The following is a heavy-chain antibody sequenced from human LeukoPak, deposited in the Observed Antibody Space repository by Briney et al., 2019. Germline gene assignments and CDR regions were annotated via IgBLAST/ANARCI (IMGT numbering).Heavy chain of an antibody. Sequence: SGGSLRLSCAASGFTFSSYAMSSVRQAPGKGLEWVSVIYSGGSTYYADSVKGRFTISRDNSKNTLYLQMNSLRAEDTAVYYCAREVVAATTWFDPWGQGTLVTVSS. D-gene: IGHD2-15*01. CDR3: AREVVAATTWFDP. V-gene: IGHV3-53*01. CDR2: IYSGGST. J-gene: IGHJ5*02. CDR1: GFTFSSYA.